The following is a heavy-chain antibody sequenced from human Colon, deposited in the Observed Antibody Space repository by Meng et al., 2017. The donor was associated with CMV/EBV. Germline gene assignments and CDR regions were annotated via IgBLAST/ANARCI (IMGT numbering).Heavy chain of an antibody. CDR3: AKDRGPTDL. CDR2: ISAIGDRI. Sequence: EVQLLESGGGLVQPGGSLRLSCEPAGFTFVDSAMSWVRQAPAKGLEWVSSISAIGDRISYSDSVKRRLTISRDNSNNTLYLQMNSLKVDDTAVYYCAKDRGPTDLWGQGGLVTVSS. V-gene: IGHV3-23*01. D-gene: IGHD3-10*01. J-gene: IGHJ4*02. CDR1: GFTFVDSA.